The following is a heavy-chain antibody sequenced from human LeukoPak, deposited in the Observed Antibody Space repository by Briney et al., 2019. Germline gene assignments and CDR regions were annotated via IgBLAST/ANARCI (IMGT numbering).Heavy chain of an antibody. D-gene: IGHD4-17*01. CDR2: TNHSGST. CDR1: GGSFSGYY. Sequence: SETLSLTCAVYGGSFSGYYWSWIRQPPGKGLEWIGETNHSGSTNYNPSLKSRVTISVDTSKNQFSLKLSSVTAADTAVYYCARAPGTVTTFDYWGQGTLVTVSS. V-gene: IGHV4-34*01. CDR3: ARAPGTVTTFDY. J-gene: IGHJ4*02.